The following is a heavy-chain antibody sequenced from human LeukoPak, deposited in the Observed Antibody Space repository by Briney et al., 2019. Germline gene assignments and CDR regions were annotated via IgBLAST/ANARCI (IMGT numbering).Heavy chain of an antibody. CDR1: GFTFSSYS. J-gene: IGHJ6*03. CDR2: ISSSSSYI. CDR3: ARGFSSSDYYYYYMDV. D-gene: IGHD6-6*01. Sequence: PGGSLRLSCAASGFTFSSYSMNWVRQALGKGLEWVSSISSSSSYIYYADSVKGRFTISRDNAKNSLYLQMNSLRAEDTAVYYCARGFSSSDYYYYYMDVWGKGTTVTVSS. V-gene: IGHV3-21*01.